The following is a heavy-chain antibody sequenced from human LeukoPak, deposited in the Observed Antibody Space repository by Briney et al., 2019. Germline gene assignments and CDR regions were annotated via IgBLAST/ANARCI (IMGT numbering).Heavy chain of an antibody. CDR2: IYYSGNT. Sequence: SQTLSLTCTVSGGSISSGDYYWSWIRQPPGKGLEWIGYIYYSGNTYYNPSLKSRVTLSVDTSKNQFSLELSSVTAADTAVYFCATAAAGAADFWGQGTLVTVSS. V-gene: IGHV4-30-4*01. D-gene: IGHD6-13*01. CDR1: GGSISSGDYY. J-gene: IGHJ4*02. CDR3: ATAAAGAADF.